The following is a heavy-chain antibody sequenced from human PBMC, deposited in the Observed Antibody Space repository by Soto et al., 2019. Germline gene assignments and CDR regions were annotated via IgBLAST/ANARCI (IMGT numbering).Heavy chain of an antibody. CDR2: ISGNSGNI. CDR1: GFTFHNYA. Sequence: EVPLVESGGGLVQPGRSLRLSCAASGFTFHNYAMHWVRQAPGKGLEWVSGISGNSGNIGYADSVKGRFTISRDNAKNSLYLQMNSLSPEDTALYHCAKAGFGSGSYDFNYWGQGTLVTVAS. J-gene: IGHJ4*02. V-gene: IGHV3-9*01. D-gene: IGHD3-10*01. CDR3: AKAGFGSGSYDFNY.